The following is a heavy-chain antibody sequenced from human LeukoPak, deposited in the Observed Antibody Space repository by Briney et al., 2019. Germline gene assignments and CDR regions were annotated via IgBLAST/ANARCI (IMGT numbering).Heavy chain of an antibody. CDR3: ARAPEYDFWSGRKGWFDP. V-gene: IGHV4-59*01. Sequence: SETLSLTCTVSGGSISTYYWNWIRQPPGKGLEWIGYIYHSGSTNYNPSLKSRVTISVDTSKNQFSLKLSSVTAADTAVYYCARAPEYDFWSGRKGWFDPWGQGTLVTVSS. CDR2: IYHSGST. CDR1: GGSISTYY. J-gene: IGHJ5*02. D-gene: IGHD3-3*01.